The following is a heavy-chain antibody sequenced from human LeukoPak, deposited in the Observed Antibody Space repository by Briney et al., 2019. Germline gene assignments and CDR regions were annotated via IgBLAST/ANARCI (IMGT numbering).Heavy chain of an antibody. CDR2: IHESGST. V-gene: IGHV4-4*02. Sequence: SETLSLTCAVSGVSMSSNNWWSWVRQPPGKGLEWIGEIHESGSTNYNPSLKSRVTISVDKSKDQFSLRLSSVTAADTAVYYCARHEGFSQKDWGQGTQVTVS. CDR3: ARHEGFSQKD. J-gene: IGHJ4*02. CDR1: GVSMSSNNW.